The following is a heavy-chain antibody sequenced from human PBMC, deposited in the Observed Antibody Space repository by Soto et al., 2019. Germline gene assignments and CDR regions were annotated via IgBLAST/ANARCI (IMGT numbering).Heavy chain of an antibody. CDR3: ARHGSSCSSTSCYLANWFDP. Sequence: SLTCTVSGGSVSSYYWNWIRQPPGKGLEWIGYVYYSGSATYNPSLKSRVTISVDTAKDQFSLKLRSVTAADTAVYYCARHGSSCSSTSCYLANWFDPWGQGTLVTVSS. CDR2: VYYSGSA. CDR1: GGSVSSYY. V-gene: IGHV4-59*02. D-gene: IGHD2-2*01. J-gene: IGHJ5*02.